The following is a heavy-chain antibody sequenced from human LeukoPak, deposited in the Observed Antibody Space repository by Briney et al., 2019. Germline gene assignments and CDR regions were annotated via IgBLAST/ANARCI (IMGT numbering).Heavy chain of an antibody. V-gene: IGHV3-30*02. J-gene: IGHJ4*02. CDR2: IRYDGSNK. CDR3: AKDAKWFGEFNFDY. CDR1: GFTFSSYG. D-gene: IGHD3-10*01. Sequence: GGSLRLSCAASGFTFSSYGMHWVRQAPGKGLEWVAFIRYDGSNKYYADSVKGRFTISRDNSKNTLYLQMNSLRAEDTAVYYCAKDAKWFGEFNFDYWGQGTLVTVSS.